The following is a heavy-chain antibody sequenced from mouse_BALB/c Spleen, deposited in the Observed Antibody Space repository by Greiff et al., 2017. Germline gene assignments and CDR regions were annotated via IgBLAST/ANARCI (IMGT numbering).Heavy chain of an antibody. V-gene: IGHV1-7*01. J-gene: IGHJ1*01. CDR1: GYTFTSYW. CDR3: ASSYSWFFDV. Sequence: VQLQQSGAELAKPGASVKMSCKASGYTFTSYWMHWVKQRPGQGLEWIGYINPSTGYTEYNQKFKDKATLTADKSSSTAYMQLSSLTSEDSAVYYCASSYSWFFDVWGAGTTVTVSS. D-gene: IGHD1-1*01. CDR2: INPSTGYT.